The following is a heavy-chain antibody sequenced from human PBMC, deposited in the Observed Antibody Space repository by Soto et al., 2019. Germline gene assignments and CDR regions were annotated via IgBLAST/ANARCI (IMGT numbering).Heavy chain of an antibody. Sequence: SETLSLTCTVSGGSVSSGSYYWSWIRQPPGKGLEWIGYIYYSGSTNYNPSLKSRVTISVDTSKNQFSLKLSSVTAADTAVYYCARGPGMHYYDSSGYYYVHWFDPWGQGTLVTVSS. V-gene: IGHV4-61*01. CDR1: GGSVSSGSYY. D-gene: IGHD3-22*01. CDR3: ARGPGMHYYDSSGYYYVHWFDP. CDR2: IYYSGST. J-gene: IGHJ5*02.